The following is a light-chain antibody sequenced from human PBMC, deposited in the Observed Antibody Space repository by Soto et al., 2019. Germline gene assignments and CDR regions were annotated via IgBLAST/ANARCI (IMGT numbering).Light chain of an antibody. Sequence: AIQLTQSPSSLSASVGDRVTITCRASQGISSYLGWYQQKPGKAPNLLIYAASTLQSGVPSRFSGSGSGTDFTLTISSLQPEDVASYYCLQDYTYPWTFGQGTKVDIK. CDR1: QGISSY. J-gene: IGKJ1*01. CDR3: LQDYTYPWT. CDR2: AAS. V-gene: IGKV1-6*01.